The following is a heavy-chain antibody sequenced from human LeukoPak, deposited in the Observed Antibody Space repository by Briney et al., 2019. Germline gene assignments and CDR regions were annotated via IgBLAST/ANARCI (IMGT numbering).Heavy chain of an antibody. CDR1: GFTVTTDH. D-gene: IGHD3-9*01. J-gene: IGHJ6*02. CDR3: ARAKRRYFDWLPLLGMDV. CDR2: IYSDGST. V-gene: IGHV3-53*01. Sequence: SGGSLRLSCAASGFTVTTDHMSWVRQAPGKGLECVSIIYSDGSTSHADSVKGRFTISRDISKNTVHLQMNSLRAEDTAVYYCARAKRRYFDWLPLLGMDVWGQGTTVTVSS.